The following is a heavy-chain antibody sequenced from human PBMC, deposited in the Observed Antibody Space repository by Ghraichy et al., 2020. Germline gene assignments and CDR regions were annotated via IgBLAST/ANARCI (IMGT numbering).Heavy chain of an antibody. V-gene: IGHV4-34*01. Sequence: SETLSLTCAVYGGSFSGYYWSWIRQPPGKGLEWIGEINHSGSTNYNPSLKSRVTISVDTSKNQFSLKLSLVTAADTAVYYCAGGRGWGYCSGGSCYFTSNWFDPWGQGTLVTVSS. CDR1: GGSFSGYY. D-gene: IGHD2-15*01. J-gene: IGHJ5*02. CDR2: INHSGST. CDR3: AGGRGWGYCSGGSCYFTSNWFDP.